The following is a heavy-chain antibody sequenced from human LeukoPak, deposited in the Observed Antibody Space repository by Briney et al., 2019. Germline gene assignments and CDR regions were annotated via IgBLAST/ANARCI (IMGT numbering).Heavy chain of an antibody. CDR3: ARGAVLNWFDP. V-gene: IGHV4-59*08. D-gene: IGHD6-19*01. Sequence: SDPLSLTCTVSGGSSSSYYWSWIPQPPGKGLEWIGNISNSGSTNYNPSLKSRVTISVDTSKNQFSLKLSSVTAADTAVYYCARGAVLNWFDPWGQGTLVTVSS. CDR2: ISNSGST. CDR1: GGSSSSYY. J-gene: IGHJ5*02.